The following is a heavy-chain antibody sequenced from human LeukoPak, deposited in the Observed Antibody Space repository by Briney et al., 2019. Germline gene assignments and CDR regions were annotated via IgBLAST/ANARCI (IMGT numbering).Heavy chain of an antibody. D-gene: IGHD2-15*01. CDR2: IYYSGST. CDR3: ARGVVVVAATYNWFDH. CDR1: GGSISSYY. J-gene: IGHJ5*02. V-gene: IGHV4-59*01. Sequence: PSETLSLTCTVSGGSISSYYWSWLRQPPGKGLEWVGYIYYSGSTNYNPSLKSRVTISVETSKNQFSLKLSSVTAADTAVYYCARGVVVVAATYNWFDHWGQGTLVTVSS.